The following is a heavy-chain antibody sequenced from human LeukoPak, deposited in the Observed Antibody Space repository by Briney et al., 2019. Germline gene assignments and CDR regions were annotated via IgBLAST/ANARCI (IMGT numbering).Heavy chain of an antibody. J-gene: IGHJ4*02. CDR2: IYTSGST. CDR3: ARGAAAAGTDY. D-gene: IGHD6-13*01. CDR1: GGSISSYY. Sequence: SETLSLTCTVSGGSISSYYWSWIRQPAGKGLEWIGRIYTSGSTNYNPSLKSRVTISVDKSKNQFSLKLSSVTAADTAVYYCARGAAAAGTDYWGLGALVTVSS. V-gene: IGHV4-4*07.